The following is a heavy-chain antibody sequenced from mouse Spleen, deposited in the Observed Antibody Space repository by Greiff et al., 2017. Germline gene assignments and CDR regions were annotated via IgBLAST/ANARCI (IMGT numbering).Heavy chain of an antibody. J-gene: IGHJ3*01. V-gene: IGHV5-6*01. CDR3: ARHPQLGRGWFAY. Sequence: EVQLQESGGDLVKPGGSLKLSCAASGFTFSSYGMSWVRQTPDKRLEWVATISSGGSYTYYPDSVKGRFTISRDNAKNTLYLQMSSLKSEDTAMYYCARHPQLGRGWFAYWGQGTLVTVSA. D-gene: IGHD4-1*02. CDR2: ISSGGSYT. CDR1: GFTFSSYG.